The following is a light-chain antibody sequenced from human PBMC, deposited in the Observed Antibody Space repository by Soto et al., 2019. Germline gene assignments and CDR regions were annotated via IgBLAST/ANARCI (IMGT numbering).Light chain of an antibody. CDR1: QSVTSNF. J-gene: IGKJ2*01. CDR3: QQYGRSPLLYT. Sequence: ENVLTQSPGTLSLSPGERATLSCRASQSVTSNFLAWYQQKPAQAPRLLIYGASTRAAGVPDRFSGSGSGTDFTLTITRLEPEDFAVYYCQQYGRSPLLYTFGQGTQLGVK. V-gene: IGKV3-20*01. CDR2: GAS.